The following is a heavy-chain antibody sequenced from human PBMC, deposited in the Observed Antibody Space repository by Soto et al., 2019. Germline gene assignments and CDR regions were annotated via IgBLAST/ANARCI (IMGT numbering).Heavy chain of an antibody. D-gene: IGHD2-2*01. J-gene: IGHJ3*01. Sequence: QITLKESGPTLVKPTQTLTLTCTFSGFSLSTSGVGVGWSRQPPGKAIEWLALLSCDDDKRYSPSLKSRLTITKDTSKHQVVLTLTNMDPVDTATYYCAHRHPGLRVPEDAFDLWGQGTMGTFSS. V-gene: IGHV2-5*02. CDR3: AHRHPGLRVPEDAFDL. CDR2: LSCDDDK. CDR1: GFSLSTSGVG.